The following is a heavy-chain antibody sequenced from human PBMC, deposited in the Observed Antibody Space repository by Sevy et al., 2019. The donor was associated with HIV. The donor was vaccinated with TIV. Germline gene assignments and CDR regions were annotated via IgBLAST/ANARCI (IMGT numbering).Heavy chain of an antibody. CDR1: GFTFSSYA. J-gene: IGHJ3*02. CDR3: ARGMYSYDAFNI. CDR2: ISYDGSNK. Sequence: GGSLRLSCAASGFTFSSYAMHWVRQAPGKGLEWVAVISYDGSNKYYADSVKGRFTISRDNSKNTLYLQMNSLRAEDTAVYYCARGMYSYDAFNIWCQGTMVTVSS. D-gene: IGHD6-13*01. V-gene: IGHV3-30-3*01.